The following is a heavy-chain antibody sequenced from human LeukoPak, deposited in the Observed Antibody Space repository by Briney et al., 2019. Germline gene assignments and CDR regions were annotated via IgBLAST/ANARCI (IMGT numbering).Heavy chain of an antibody. CDR2: IYPGDSDT. V-gene: IGHV5-51*01. CDR1: GYSFTTYW. Sequence: GESLKISCKGSGYSFTTYWIGWVRQMPGEGLEWLAIIYPGDSDTRYSPSFQGQVTISADKSISTAYLQWSSLKASDTAMYYCARQPRAVARNYYFDYWGQGTLVTVSS. CDR3: ARQPRAVARNYYFDY. D-gene: IGHD6-19*01. J-gene: IGHJ4*02.